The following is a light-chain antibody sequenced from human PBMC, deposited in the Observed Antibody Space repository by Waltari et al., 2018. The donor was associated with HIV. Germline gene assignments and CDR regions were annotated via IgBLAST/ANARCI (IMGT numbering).Light chain of an antibody. J-gene: IGLJ3*02. CDR2: EDN. Sequence: NFMLAQPHSVSGSPGKTVTMSCTRSSGSIASNFVQWYRQRPDSSPTIVIYEDNQRPSGVPDRFSGSIDISSNSASLTISGLKTEDEADYYCQSYDSSNQWVSGGGTKLTVL. CDR1: SGSIASNF. CDR3: QSYDSSNQWV. V-gene: IGLV6-57*01.